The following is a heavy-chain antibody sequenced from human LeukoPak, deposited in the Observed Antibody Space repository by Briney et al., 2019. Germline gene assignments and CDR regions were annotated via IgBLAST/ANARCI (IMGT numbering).Heavy chain of an antibody. D-gene: IGHD2-2*01. J-gene: IGHJ4*02. V-gene: IGHV3-23*01. Sequence: AGGSLRLSCAASGFTFSSYAMSWVRQAPGKGLEWVSAISGSGGSTYYADSVKGRFTISRDNSKNTLYLQMNSLRAEDTAVYYCAKGPSPSSSSTSYHFDYWGQGTLVTVSS. CDR1: GFTFSSYA. CDR3: AKGPSPSSSSTSYHFDY. CDR2: ISGSGGST.